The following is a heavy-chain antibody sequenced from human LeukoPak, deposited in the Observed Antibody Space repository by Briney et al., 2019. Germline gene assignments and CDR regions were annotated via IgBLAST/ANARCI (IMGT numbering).Heavy chain of an antibody. CDR2: IYYSGST. V-gene: IGHV4-59*01. D-gene: IGHD6-25*01. Sequence: SETLSLTCIVSGGSISSYYWSWIRQPPRKGLEWIGYIYYSGSTNYNPSLKSRVTISVVTSKNQFSLKLSSVTAADTAVYYCARARYSSAPFDYWGQGTLITVSS. J-gene: IGHJ4*02. CDR1: GGSISSYY. CDR3: ARARYSSAPFDY.